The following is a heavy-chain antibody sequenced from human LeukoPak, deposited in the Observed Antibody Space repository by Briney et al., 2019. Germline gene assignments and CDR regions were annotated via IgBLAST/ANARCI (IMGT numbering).Heavy chain of an antibody. V-gene: IGHV1-18*01. CDR2: ISAYNGNT. CDR3: AREGTYSGYGNGFDI. Sequence: ASVKVSCKASGYTFTSYGISWVRQAPGQGLEWMGWISAYNGNTNFAQKLQGRVTMTTDTSTSTAYMEVRSLRSDDTAVYYCAREGTYSGYGNGFDIWGQGTMVTVSP. D-gene: IGHD5-12*01. CDR1: GYTFTSYG. J-gene: IGHJ3*02.